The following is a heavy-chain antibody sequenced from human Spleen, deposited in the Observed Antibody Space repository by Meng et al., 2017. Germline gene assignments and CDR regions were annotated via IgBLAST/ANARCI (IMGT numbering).Heavy chain of an antibody. D-gene: IGHD3-22*01. J-gene: IGHJ4*02. CDR3: ARYSDYYDSSGYYYFDY. CDR2: ISYDGSNK. CDR1: GFTFSSYA. Sequence: GESLKISCAASGFTFSSYAMHWVRQAPGKGLEWVAVISYDGSNKYYADSVKGRFTISRDNSKNTLYLQMNSLRAEDTAVYYCARYSDYYDSSGYYYFDYWGQGTLVTVSS. V-gene: IGHV3-30*01.